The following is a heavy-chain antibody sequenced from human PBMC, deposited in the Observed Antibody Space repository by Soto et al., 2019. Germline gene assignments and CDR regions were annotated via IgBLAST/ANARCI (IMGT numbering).Heavy chain of an antibody. CDR3: GGFCSRTLFYYWFDP. CDR2: LYYTGTT. CDR1: GGSIGSSSYY. V-gene: IGHV4-39*01. D-gene: IGHD2-2*01. Sequence: SETLSLTCSVSGGSIGSSSYYFGCIRQPPGKGLEWIGSLYYTGTTYYNSSLKSRVTISADKSQNHFSLRLSSVTAADTAVYYCGGFCSRTLFYYWFDPCRERHLVTV. J-gene: IGHJ5*02.